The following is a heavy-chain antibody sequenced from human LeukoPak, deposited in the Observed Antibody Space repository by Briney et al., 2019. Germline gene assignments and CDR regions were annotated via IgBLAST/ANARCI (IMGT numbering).Heavy chain of an antibody. D-gene: IGHD3-10*01. Sequence: GGSLRLSCAASGFTVSSNYMSWVRQAPGKGLEWVSVIYSGGSTYYADSVKGRFTISRDNSKNTLYLQMNSLRAEDTAVYYCARVSWFGEGVYFDYWGQGTLVTVSP. J-gene: IGHJ4*02. CDR3: ARVSWFGEGVYFDY. CDR2: IYSGGST. CDR1: GFTVSSNY. V-gene: IGHV3-53*01.